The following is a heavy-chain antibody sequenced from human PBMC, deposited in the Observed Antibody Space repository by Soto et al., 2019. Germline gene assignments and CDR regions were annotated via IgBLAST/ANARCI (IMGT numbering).Heavy chain of an antibody. Sequence: VGSLRLSCAASGFTFSSYAMSWVRQAPGKGLEWVSAISGSGGSTYYADSVKGRFTISRDNSKNTLYLQMNSLRAEDTAVYYCAKDSSGWYQDYFDYWGQGTLVTVSP. J-gene: IGHJ4*02. CDR1: GFTFSSYA. CDR2: ISGSGGST. CDR3: AKDSSGWYQDYFDY. D-gene: IGHD6-19*01. V-gene: IGHV3-23*01.